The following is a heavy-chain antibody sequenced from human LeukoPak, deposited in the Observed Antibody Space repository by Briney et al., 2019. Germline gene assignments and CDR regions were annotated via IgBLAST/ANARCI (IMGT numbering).Heavy chain of an antibody. CDR3: ARQLYDFWSGYLSPQGPKALYYYYYMDV. Sequence: SETLSLTCTVSGGSISSSSYYWGWIRQPPGKGLEWIGSIYYSGSTYYNPSLKSRVTISVDTSKNQFSLKLSSVTAADTAVYYCARQLYDFWSGYLSPQGPKALYYYYYMDVWGKGTTVTVSS. CDR1: GGSISSSSYY. J-gene: IGHJ6*03. D-gene: IGHD3-3*01. V-gene: IGHV4-39*01. CDR2: IYYSGST.